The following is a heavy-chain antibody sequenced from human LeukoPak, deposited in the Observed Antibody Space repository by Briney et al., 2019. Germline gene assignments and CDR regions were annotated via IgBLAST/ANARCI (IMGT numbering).Heavy chain of an antibody. CDR1: GFTFSSYW. Sequence: AGGSLRLSCAASGFTFSSYWMSWVRQAPGKGLEWVANIKQDGSEKYYVDSVKGRFTISRDNAKNSLYLQMNSLRAEDTAVYHCARDPGSSGYYPYFDYWGQGTLVTVSS. D-gene: IGHD3-22*01. J-gene: IGHJ4*02. CDR2: IKQDGSEK. CDR3: ARDPGSSGYYPYFDY. V-gene: IGHV3-7*01.